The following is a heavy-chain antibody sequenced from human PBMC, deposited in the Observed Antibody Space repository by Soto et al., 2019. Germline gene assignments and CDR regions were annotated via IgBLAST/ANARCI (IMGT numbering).Heavy chain of an antibody. V-gene: IGHV3-23*01. Sequence: HGCCVRLCCAASRLIVISDCRSWVRQAPGKGLEWVSAISGSGGSTYYADSVKGRFTISRDNSKNTLYLQMNSLRAEDTAVYYCATEYYYGSGSNYYYYYGMDVWGQGTTVTVSS. CDR1: RLIVISDC. D-gene: IGHD3-10*01. J-gene: IGHJ6*02. CDR3: ATEYYYGSGSNYYYYYGMDV. CDR2: ISGSGGST.